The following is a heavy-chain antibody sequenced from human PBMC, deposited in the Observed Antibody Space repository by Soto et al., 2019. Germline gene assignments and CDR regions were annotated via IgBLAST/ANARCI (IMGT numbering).Heavy chain of an antibody. Sequence: GVSLRLSCAASGFTFSSYAMSWGRQVPGKGLEWVSAISGSGGSTYYADSVKGRFTTSRDNSKNTLYLQMNSLRAEDTAVYYCAKSLKRLWSPGMDVWGQGTTVTVSS. J-gene: IGHJ6*02. D-gene: IGHD3-16*01. CDR2: ISGSGGST. CDR3: AKSLKRLWSPGMDV. V-gene: IGHV3-23*01. CDR1: GFTFSSYA.